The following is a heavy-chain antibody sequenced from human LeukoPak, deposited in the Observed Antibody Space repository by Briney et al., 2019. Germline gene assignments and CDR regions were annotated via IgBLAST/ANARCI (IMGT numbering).Heavy chain of an antibody. D-gene: IGHD3-10*01. J-gene: IGHJ1*01. CDR3: AKDPRSYFTGYFQH. Sequence: GGSLRLSCAASGFTFSSYAMSWVRQAPGKVLEWFSAISGSGGSTYYADSAKGRFTISRDNSKNTLYLQMNSLRAEDTAVYYCAKDPRSYFTGYFQHWGQGTLVTVSS. CDR2: ISGSGGST. V-gene: IGHV3-23*01. CDR1: GFTFSSYA.